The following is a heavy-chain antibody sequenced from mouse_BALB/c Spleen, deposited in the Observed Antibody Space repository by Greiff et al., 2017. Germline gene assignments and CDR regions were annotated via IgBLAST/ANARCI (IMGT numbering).Heavy chain of an antibody. V-gene: IGHV14-3*02. D-gene: IGHD2-14*01. CDR1: GFNITDTY. Sequence: VQLKQSGAELVKPGASVKLSCTASGFNITDTYMHWVKQRPEQSLEWIGRIDPANGNTKYDPKFQGKATITADTSSNTAYLQLSSLTSEDTAVYYCADRYGGAMDYWGQGTSVTVSS. CDR2: IDPANGNT. CDR3: ADRYGGAMDY. J-gene: IGHJ4*01.